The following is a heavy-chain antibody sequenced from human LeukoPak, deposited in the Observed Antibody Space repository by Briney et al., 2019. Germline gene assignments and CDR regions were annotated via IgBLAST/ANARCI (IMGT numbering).Heavy chain of an antibody. D-gene: IGHD3-3*01. CDR1: GFTFDDYG. CDR3: ARGGYDFWSGYSNADY. Sequence: SGGSLRLSCAASGFTFDDYGMSWVRQAPGKGLEWVSGINWNGGSTGYADSVKGRFTISRDNAKNSLYLQMNSLRAEDTALYYCARGGYDFWSGYSNADYWGQGTLVTVSS. J-gene: IGHJ4*02. V-gene: IGHV3-20*04. CDR2: INWNGGST.